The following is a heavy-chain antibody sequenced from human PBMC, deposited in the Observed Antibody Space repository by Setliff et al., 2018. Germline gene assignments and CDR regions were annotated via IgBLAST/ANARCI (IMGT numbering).Heavy chain of an antibody. V-gene: IGHV4-61*01. J-gene: IGHJ6*03. CDR3: ASDSRVYGDYYYHMDV. CDR1: GASVSISSYY. D-gene: IGHD5-12*01. CDR2: IFYSGST. Sequence: PSETLSLTCTVSGASVSISSYYWSWTRQPPGKGLEWIGYIFYSGSTKYNPSLKSRVTISVDTSKIQFSLKLTSVTAAYTAVYFCASDSRVYGDYYYHMDVWGKGTTVTVSS.